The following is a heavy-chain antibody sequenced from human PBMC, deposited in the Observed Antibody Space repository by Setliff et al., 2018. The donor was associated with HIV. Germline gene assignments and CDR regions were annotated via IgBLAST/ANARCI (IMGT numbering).Heavy chain of an antibody. CDR1: GDSISSYF. D-gene: IGHD6-13*01. V-gene: IGHV4-4*09. CDR3: ARGRGSSSSWPIDY. CDR2: RSTTGST. J-gene: IGHJ4*02. Sequence: SETLSLTCTVSGDSISSYFWSWIRQSPGKGLEWIGFRSTTGSTNYNPSLRSRVTMSVDTSKNQFSLKLSSATAADTAVYFCARGRGSSSSWPIDYWGQGTLVTVSS.